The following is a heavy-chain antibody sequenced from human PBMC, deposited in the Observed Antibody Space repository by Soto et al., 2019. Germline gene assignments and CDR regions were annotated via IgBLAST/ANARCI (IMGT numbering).Heavy chain of an antibody. CDR3: AKLRYFERSKGHDGIDP. D-gene: IGHD3-9*01. CDR2: ISGSGGST. CDR1: GFTFSSYA. Sequence: GGSLRLSCVASGFTFSSYAMSWVRQAPGKGLEWVSAISGSGGSTYYADSVKGRFTISRDNSKNTPYLQMNRLGAEDTVVYCGAKLRYFERSKGHDGIDPWGQGTLVTVSS. J-gene: IGHJ5*02. V-gene: IGHV3-23*01.